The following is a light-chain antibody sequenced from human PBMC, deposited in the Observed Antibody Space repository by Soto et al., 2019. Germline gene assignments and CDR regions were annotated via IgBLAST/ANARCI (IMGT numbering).Light chain of an antibody. CDR2: GAS. V-gene: IGKV3-20*01. CDR1: QSVSNNY. CDR3: RQYGSSGT. J-gene: IGKJ1*01. Sequence: EIVLTQSPGTLSLSPGERATLSCRASQSVSNNYLAWYQQKPGQAPRLLIYGASNRSTGIPARFSGSGSGRDFALTISRPEPDDFPVYDCRQYGSSGTFGQGNKVEIK.